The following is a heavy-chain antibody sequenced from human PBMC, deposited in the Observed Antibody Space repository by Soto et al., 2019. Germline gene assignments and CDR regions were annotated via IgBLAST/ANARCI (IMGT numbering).Heavy chain of an antibody. D-gene: IGHD2-2*01. J-gene: IGHJ6*02. CDR2: INHSGST. V-gene: IGHV4-34*01. CDR3: ARNQLLGYYYYYGMDV. Sequence: PSETLSLTCAVYGGSFSGYYWSWIRQPPGKGLEWIGEINHSGSTNYNPSLKGRVTISVDTSKNQFSLKLSSVTAADTAVYYCARNQLLGYYYYYGMDVWGQGTTVTVSS. CDR1: GGSFSGYY.